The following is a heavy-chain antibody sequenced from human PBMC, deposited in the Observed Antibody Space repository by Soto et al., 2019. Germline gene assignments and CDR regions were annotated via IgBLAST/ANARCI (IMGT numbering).Heavy chain of an antibody. V-gene: IGHV3-23*01. D-gene: IGHD3-3*01. J-gene: IGHJ6*03. Sequence: PGGSLRLSCAASGFTFSSYAMSWVRQAPGKGLEWVSAISGSGGSTYYADSVKGRFTISRDNSKNTLYLQMNSLRAEDTAVYYCARDDFWSGYGYYYYYMDVWGKGTTVTVSS. CDR3: ARDDFWSGYGYYYYYMDV. CDR2: ISGSGGST. CDR1: GFTFSSYA.